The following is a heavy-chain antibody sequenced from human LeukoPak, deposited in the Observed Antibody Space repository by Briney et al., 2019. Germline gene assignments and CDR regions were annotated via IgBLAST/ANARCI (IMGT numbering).Heavy chain of an antibody. CDR1: GVTFSSYA. Sequence: GSLRLSCAASGVTFSSYAMSWVREAPGRGLEWVSAISGSGGSTYYADTVKGRFTISRDNSKNTLYLKMNSLKAEDTAVYYCAKCAAYSSRLNWFDPWGQGTLVTVSS. D-gene: IGHD6-13*01. J-gene: IGHJ5*02. V-gene: IGHV3-23*01. CDR3: AKCAAYSSRLNWFDP. CDR2: ISGSGGST.